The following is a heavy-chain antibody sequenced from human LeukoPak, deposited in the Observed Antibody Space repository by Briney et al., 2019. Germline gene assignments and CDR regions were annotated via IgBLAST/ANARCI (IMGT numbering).Heavy chain of an antibody. Sequence: QSGGSMRLSCAASGFTVSDNHLSWVRQAPGKGLEWVSVIYSGGSTYYADSVKGRFTISRDNSENTVYLQMNSLRDEDTAVYYCACFPPYDGFDTWGQGTMVTVSS. V-gene: IGHV3-53*01. J-gene: IGHJ3*02. CDR1: GFTVSDNH. CDR2: IYSGGST. CDR3: ACFPPYDGFDT. D-gene: IGHD2-15*01.